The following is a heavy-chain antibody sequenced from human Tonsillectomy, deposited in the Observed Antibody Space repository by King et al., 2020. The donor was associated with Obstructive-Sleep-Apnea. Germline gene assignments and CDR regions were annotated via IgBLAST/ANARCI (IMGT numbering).Heavy chain of an antibody. CDR1: GFTFINAW. D-gene: IGHD4-23*01. V-gene: IGHV3-15*01. CDR3: TTGDVEGATVETPNVFDI. J-gene: IGHJ3*02. CDR2: IKSRADGGTI. Sequence: VQLVESGGGLVKPGGSLRLSCAASGFTFINAWMSWVRQAPGKGLEWVGRIKSRADGGTIDYAAPVKGRFTVSRDDSGNSLYLQMNSLKTEDTAVYYYTTGDVEGATVETPNVFDIWGQGTMVTVSS.